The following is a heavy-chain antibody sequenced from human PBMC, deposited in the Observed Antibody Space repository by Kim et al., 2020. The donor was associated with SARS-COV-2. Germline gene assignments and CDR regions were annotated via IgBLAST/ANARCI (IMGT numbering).Heavy chain of an antibody. Sequence: GRFTISRDNAKNALYLQMNSLRAEDTAVYYCARVVSRIVVVPAAIGAFDIWGQGTMVTVSS. V-gene: IGHV3-11*06. J-gene: IGHJ3*02. D-gene: IGHD2-2*01. CDR3: ARVVSRIVVVPAAIGAFDI.